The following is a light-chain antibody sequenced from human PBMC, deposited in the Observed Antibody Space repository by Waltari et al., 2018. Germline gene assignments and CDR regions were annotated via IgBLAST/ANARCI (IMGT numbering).Light chain of an antibody. CDR3: CSYVVSNVV. Sequence: QSALTQPRSVYGSPGQSVTISCSGTSSDFNGYNYVTWYQQLPGKAPKLMIYDVVKRPLGVPDLFSASKSGNTASLTISALQAEDEADYYCCSYVVSNVVFSGGTKLTVL. CDR1: SSDFNGYNY. J-gene: IGLJ2*01. CDR2: DVV. V-gene: IGLV2-11*01.